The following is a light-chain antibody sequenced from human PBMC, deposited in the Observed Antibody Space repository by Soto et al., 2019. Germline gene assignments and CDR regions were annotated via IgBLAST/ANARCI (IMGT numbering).Light chain of an antibody. CDR3: QTWGTGILV. V-gene: IGLV4-69*01. CDR2: LNSDGSH. J-gene: IGLJ3*02. CDR1: CGHSSYA. Sequence: QLVLTQSPSASASLGASVKLTCTLSCGHSSYAIAWHQQQPEKGPRYLMKLNSDGSHSKGDGIPDRFSGSSSGAERYLTISSLQSEDEADYYCQTWGTGILVFGGGTKLTVL.